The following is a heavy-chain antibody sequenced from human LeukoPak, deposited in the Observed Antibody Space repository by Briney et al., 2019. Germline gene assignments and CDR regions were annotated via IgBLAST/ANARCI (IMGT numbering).Heavy chain of an antibody. Sequence: ASVMVSCKASGYTFTGYYMHWVRQAPGQGLEWMGWINPNSGGTNYAQRFQGRATMTRDTSISTAYMELSRLRSDDTAVYYCARGIAAAGNWFDPWGQGTLVTVSS. J-gene: IGHJ5*02. V-gene: IGHV1-2*02. CDR3: ARGIAAAGNWFDP. D-gene: IGHD6-13*01. CDR1: GYTFTGYY. CDR2: INPNSGGT.